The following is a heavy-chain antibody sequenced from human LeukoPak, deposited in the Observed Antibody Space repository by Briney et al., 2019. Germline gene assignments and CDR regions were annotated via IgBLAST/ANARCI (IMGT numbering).Heavy chain of an antibody. CDR3: AVVVPASTY. J-gene: IGHJ4*02. D-gene: IGHD2-2*01. CDR1: GGSISSGSYY. Sequence: PSETLSLTCTVSGGSISSGSYYWSWIRQPAGKGLEWIGRIYTSGSTNYNPSLKSRVTISVDTSKNQFSLKLSSVTAADTAVYYCAVVVPASTYWGQGALVTVSS. V-gene: IGHV4-61*02. CDR2: IYTSGST.